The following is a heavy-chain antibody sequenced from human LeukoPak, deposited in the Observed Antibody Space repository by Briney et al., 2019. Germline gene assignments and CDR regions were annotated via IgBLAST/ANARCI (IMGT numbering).Heavy chain of an antibody. CDR2: INPNSGGT. CDR3: AREVFDYYGSGSYYITPNWFDP. CDR1: GYTFTAYY. D-gene: IGHD3-10*01. J-gene: IGHJ5*02. V-gene: IGHV1-2*02. Sequence: ASVKVSCKASGYTFTAYYIHWVRQAPGQGLEWMGWINPNSGGTNYAQKFQGRVTMTRNTSISTAYMKLSSLRSEDTAVYYCAREVFDYYGSGSYYITPNWFDPWGQGTLVTVSS.